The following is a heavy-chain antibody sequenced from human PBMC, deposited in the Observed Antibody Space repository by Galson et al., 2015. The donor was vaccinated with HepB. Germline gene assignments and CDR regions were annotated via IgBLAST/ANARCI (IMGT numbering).Heavy chain of an antibody. J-gene: IGHJ4*02. CDR3: AKGRGWYTGFDS. V-gene: IGHV3-23*01. D-gene: IGHD6-19*01. CDR1: GFIFSNYA. CDR2: ISGDNYGT. Sequence: SLRLSCAGSGFIFSNYALSWVRQAPGKGLQWVSGISGDNYGTYYADSVKGRFTISRDNSNNRLYLQMTSVRADDTATYYCAKGRGWYTGFDSWGQGALVTVSS.